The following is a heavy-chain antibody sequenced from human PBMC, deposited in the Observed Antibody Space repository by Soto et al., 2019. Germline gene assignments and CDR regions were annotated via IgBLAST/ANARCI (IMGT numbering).Heavy chain of an antibody. J-gene: IGHJ6*02. D-gene: IGHD2-2*01. V-gene: IGHV1-69*02. Sequence: QVQLVQSGAEVKKPGSSVKVSCKASGGTFSSYTMSWVRQAPGQGIEWMGRIIPILGIANYAQKFQGRVTITADKSTSTAYMELSSLRSEDTAVYYCARVYVVVPAAMDYGMDVWGQGTTFTVSS. CDR1: GGTFSSYT. CDR2: IIPILGIA. CDR3: ARVYVVVPAAMDYGMDV.